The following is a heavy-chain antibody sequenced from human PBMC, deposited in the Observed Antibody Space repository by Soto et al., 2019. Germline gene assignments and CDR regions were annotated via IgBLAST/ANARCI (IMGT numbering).Heavy chain of an antibody. Sequence: QVQLVQSGAEVKKPGASVKVSCKASGYTFTSYGISWVRQAPGQGLEWMGWISAYNGNTNYAQKLQGRVTMTTDTSTSTAYMELRSLRSDDTAVYYCARWRYCTNGVCYRDYYYGMDVWGQVTTVTVSS. CDR1: GYTFTSYG. V-gene: IGHV1-18*04. CDR3: ARWRYCTNGVCYRDYYYGMDV. D-gene: IGHD2-8*01. J-gene: IGHJ6*02. CDR2: ISAYNGNT.